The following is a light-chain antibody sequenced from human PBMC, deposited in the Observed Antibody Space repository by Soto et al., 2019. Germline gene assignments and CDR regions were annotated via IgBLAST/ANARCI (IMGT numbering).Light chain of an antibody. V-gene: IGKV3-11*01. CDR3: QHRYNWPLT. Sequence: IVLTQSPATLSVSPGETATLSCRASENINTYLAWYQQKPGQAPKLLIYDASNRATGIPARFSASGSGTDFTLSISSIEPEDFAVYYCQHRYNWPLTFGGGTKVDIK. J-gene: IGKJ4*01. CDR1: ENINTY. CDR2: DAS.